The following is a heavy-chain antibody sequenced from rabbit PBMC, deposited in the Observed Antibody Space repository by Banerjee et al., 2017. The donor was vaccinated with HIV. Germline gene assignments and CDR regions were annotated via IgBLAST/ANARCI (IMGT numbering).Heavy chain of an antibody. D-gene: IGHD8-1*01. Sequence: EQLEESGGGLVKPEGSRTLTCKASGDSLNDKDVLGWVRQAPGKGLEWIACINIVTGKSVYASWAKGRFTMSRTSSTTVTLQMTSLTAADTATYFCARDTGSSFSTYGMDLWGPGTLVTVS. V-gene: IGHV1S45*01. CDR2: INIVTGKS. CDR3: ARDTGSSFSTYGMDL. CDR1: GDSLNDKDV. J-gene: IGHJ6*01.